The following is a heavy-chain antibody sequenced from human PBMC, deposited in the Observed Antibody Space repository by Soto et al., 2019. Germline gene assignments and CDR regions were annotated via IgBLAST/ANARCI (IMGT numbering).Heavy chain of an antibody. Sequence: SETLSLTCTVSGGSISSYYWSWIRQPPGKGLEWIGYIYYSGSTYYNPSLKSRVTISVDTSKNQFSLKLSSVTAADTAVYYCARDSTAMVTAFDIWGQGTMVTVSS. V-gene: IGHV4-59*12. D-gene: IGHD5-18*01. CDR3: ARDSTAMVTAFDI. J-gene: IGHJ3*02. CDR2: IYYSGST. CDR1: GGSISSYY.